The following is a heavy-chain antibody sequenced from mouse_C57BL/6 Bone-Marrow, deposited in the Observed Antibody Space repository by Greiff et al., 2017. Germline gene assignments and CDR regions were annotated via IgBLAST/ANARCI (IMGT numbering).Heavy chain of an antibody. V-gene: IGHV5-17*01. Sequence: EVQVVESGGGLVKPGGSLKLSCAASGFTFSDYGMHWVRQAPEKGLEWVAYISSGSSTIYYADTVKGRFTISRDNAKNTLFLQMTSLRSEDTAMYYCARRDYYGSRFAYWGQGTLVTVSA. CDR2: ISSGSSTI. J-gene: IGHJ3*01. D-gene: IGHD1-1*01. CDR1: GFTFSDYG. CDR3: ARRDYYGSRFAY.